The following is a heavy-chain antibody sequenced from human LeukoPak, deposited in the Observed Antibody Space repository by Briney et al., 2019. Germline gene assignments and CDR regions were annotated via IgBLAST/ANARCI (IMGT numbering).Heavy chain of an antibody. D-gene: IGHD4-17*01. Sequence: GGSLRLSCAASGFTFSSYSMNWVRQAPGKGLEWVSSISSSSSYIYYADSVKGRFTISRDNAKNSLYLQMNSLRAEDTAVYYCARGFPGYGDFLDYWGQGTLVTVSS. CDR2: ISSSSSYI. J-gene: IGHJ4*02. V-gene: IGHV3-21*01. CDR1: GFTFSSYS. CDR3: ARGFPGYGDFLDY.